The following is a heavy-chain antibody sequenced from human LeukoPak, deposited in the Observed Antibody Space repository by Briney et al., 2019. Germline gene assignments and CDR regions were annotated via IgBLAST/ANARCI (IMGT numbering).Heavy chain of an antibody. D-gene: IGHD5-18*01. J-gene: IGHJ4*02. CDR1: GYTFTSYY. V-gene: IGHV1-46*01. CDR2: INPSGGST. Sequence: GASVKVSCKESGYTFTSYYMHWVRQAPGQGLEWMGIINPSGGSTSYAQKFQGRVTMTRDTSTSTVYMELSSLRSEDTAVYYCASSRRGSYGYFLYFDYWGQGTLVTVSS. CDR3: ASSRRGSYGYFLYFDY.